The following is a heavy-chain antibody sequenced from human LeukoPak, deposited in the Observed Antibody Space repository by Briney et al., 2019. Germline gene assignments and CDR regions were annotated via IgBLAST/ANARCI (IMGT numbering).Heavy chain of an antibody. CDR1: GCSFTGYW. CDR2: IYPGDSDT. J-gene: IGHJ4*02. Sequence: GESLKISCKCSGCSFTGYWIGWVRRMPGKGLEWMGIIYPGDSDTRYSPSFQGQVTISADKSISTAYLQWSSLEASDTAMYYCARYMRGHGEMKGRYYFDFWGQGTLVTVSS. CDR3: ARYMRGHGEMKGRYYFDF. V-gene: IGHV5-51*01. D-gene: IGHD3-10*01.